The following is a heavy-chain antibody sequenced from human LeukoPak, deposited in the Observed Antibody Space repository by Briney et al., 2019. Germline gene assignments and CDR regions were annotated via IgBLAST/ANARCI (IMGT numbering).Heavy chain of an antibody. CDR2: ISAYNGNT. CDR1: GYTFTSYG. Sequence: ASVKVSCKAPGYTFTSYGISWGRQAPGQGLEWMGWISAYNGNTNYAQKLQGRVTMTTDTSTSTAYMELRSLRSDDTAVYYCARGDGYCSGGSCMIFDYWGQGTLVTVSS. J-gene: IGHJ4*02. D-gene: IGHD2-15*01. V-gene: IGHV1-18*01. CDR3: ARGDGYCSGGSCMIFDY.